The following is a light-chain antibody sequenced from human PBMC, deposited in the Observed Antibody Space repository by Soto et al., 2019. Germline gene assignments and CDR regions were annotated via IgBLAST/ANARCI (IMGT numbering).Light chain of an antibody. CDR2: GAS. CDR3: QEYSKWPSRT. CDR1: QSVRIN. V-gene: IGKV3-15*01. Sequence: EIVMTQSPSTLAVSPGERATLSCRASQSVRINVAWYQQKNGQAPRLLVYGASTRASGIPDRFSGSGSGTEFTLTISSLQSEDFAVYYCQEYSKWPSRTFGPGTKVDNK. J-gene: IGKJ1*01.